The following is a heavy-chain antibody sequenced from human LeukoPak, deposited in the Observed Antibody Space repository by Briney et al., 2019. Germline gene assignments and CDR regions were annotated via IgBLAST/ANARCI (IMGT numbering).Heavy chain of an antibody. Sequence: SETLSLTCTVSGGSISSSSYYWGWIRQPPGKGLEWIGSIHSGGSTYYNSSLKSRVTISVDTSKNQFSLKLSSVTAADTAMYYCARPSFSSNINWYFDLWGRGTLVTVSS. J-gene: IGHJ2*01. CDR3: ARPSFSSNINWYFDL. D-gene: IGHD6-13*01. V-gene: IGHV4-39*01. CDR1: GGSISSSSYY. CDR2: IHSGGST.